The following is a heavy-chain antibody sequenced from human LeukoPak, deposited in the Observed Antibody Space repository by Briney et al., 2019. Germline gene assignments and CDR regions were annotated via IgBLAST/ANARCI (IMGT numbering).Heavy chain of an antibody. Sequence: GGSLRLSCAASRFTFSNYAMSWVRQAAGKGLEWVSGITSGHSTFYADSVKGRFTISKDNSKNTVYMQMNSLRAEDTAVYYCAKDYPECTGTTCSGEAFFDYWGQGTLVTVSS. D-gene: IGHD2-2*01. CDR3: AKDYPECTGTTCSGEAFFDY. V-gene: IGHV3-23*01. CDR2: ITSGHST. J-gene: IGHJ4*02. CDR1: RFTFSNYA.